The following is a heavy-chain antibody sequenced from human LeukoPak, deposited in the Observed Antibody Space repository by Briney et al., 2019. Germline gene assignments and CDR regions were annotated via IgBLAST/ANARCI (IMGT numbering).Heavy chain of an antibody. J-gene: IGHJ3*02. D-gene: IGHD3-22*01. CDR3: AHTSSGYYFGAFDI. CDR1: GGTFSSYA. Sequence: ASVKVSCKASGGTFSSYAISWVRQAPGQGLEWMGGIIPILGTANYAQKFQGRVTITADKSTSTAYMELSSLRSEDTAVYYCAHTSSGYYFGAFDIWGQGTMVTVSS. V-gene: IGHV1-69*10. CDR2: IIPILGTA.